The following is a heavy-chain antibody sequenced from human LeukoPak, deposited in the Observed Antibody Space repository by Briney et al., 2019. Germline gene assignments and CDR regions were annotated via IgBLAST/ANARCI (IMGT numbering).Heavy chain of an antibody. CDR3: ARRGFYYYCGMDV. Sequence: PSETLSLTCTVSGGSISSYYWGWIRQPPGKGLEWIGYIHYSGSTNYNPSLKSRVTISVDTSKNQFSLKLSSVTAADTAVYYCARRGFYYYCGMDVWGQGTTVTVSS. CDR1: GGSISSYY. D-gene: IGHD1-26*01. CDR2: IHYSGST. V-gene: IGHV4-59*08. J-gene: IGHJ6*02.